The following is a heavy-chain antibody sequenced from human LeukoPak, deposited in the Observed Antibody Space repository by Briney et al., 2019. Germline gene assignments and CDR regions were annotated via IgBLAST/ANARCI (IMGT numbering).Heavy chain of an antibody. J-gene: IGHJ4*02. Sequence: GRSLRLSCAASGFTFDDYAMHWVRQAPGKGLEWVSGTNWNSGSIGYADSVKGRFTISRDNAKNSLYLQMNSLRAEDTALYYCAKDSMVRGVIIASDFDYWGQGTLVTVSS. D-gene: IGHD3-10*01. V-gene: IGHV3-9*01. CDR1: GFTFDDYA. CDR2: TNWNSGSI. CDR3: AKDSMVRGVIIASDFDY.